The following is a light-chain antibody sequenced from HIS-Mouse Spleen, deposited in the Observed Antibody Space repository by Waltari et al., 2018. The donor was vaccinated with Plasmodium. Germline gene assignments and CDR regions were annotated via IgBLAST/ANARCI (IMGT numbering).Light chain of an antibody. CDR2: GAS. V-gene: IGKV3-15*01. CDR1: QSVSSN. CDR3: QQYNNWSFT. J-gene: IGKJ3*01. Sequence: EIVKTQSPATLSVSPGERATLSCSASQSVSSNLAWYQQKPGQAPRLLIYGASTRATGIPARFSGSGSGTEFTLAISSLQSEDFAVYYCQQYNNWSFTFGPGTKVDIK.